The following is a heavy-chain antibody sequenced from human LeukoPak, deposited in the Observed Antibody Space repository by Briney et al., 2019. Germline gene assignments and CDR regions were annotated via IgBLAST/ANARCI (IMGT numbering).Heavy chain of an antibody. J-gene: IGHJ4*02. CDR3: ARAQLLWFGELLYPFDY. CDR2: INKNSGGT. V-gene: IGHV1-2*06. CDR1: GYTFTGYY. Sequence: SVKVSCKSSGYTFTGYYMHWVRPAPGQGLDGMGRINKNSGGTNYAQKLQSRVNMTRDKSISTAYMDLSRLKSDDTAVYYCARAQLLWFGELLYPFDYWGQGTLVTVSS. D-gene: IGHD3-10*01.